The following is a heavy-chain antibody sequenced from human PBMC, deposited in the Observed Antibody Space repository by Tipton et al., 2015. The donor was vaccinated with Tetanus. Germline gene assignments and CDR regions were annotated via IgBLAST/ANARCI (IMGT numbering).Heavy chain of an antibody. CDR2: IYPADSDT. V-gene: IGHV5-51*01. Sequence: VQLVQSGGEVKKPGESLKISCKGSGYIFTNYWIGWVRQMPGKGLEWMGIIYPADSDTRYSPSFQGQVTISVDKSINTAYLQWSSLKASDTSMFYCARAHCSDGVCNFDFWGQGAPVTVAS. CDR1: GYIFTNYW. CDR3: ARAHCSDGVCNFDF. D-gene: IGHD2-8*01. J-gene: IGHJ4*02.